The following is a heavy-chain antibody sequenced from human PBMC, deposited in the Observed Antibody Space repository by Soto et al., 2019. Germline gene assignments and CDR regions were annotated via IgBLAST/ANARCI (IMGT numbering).Heavy chain of an antibody. D-gene: IGHD6-13*01. J-gene: IGHJ4*02. CDR1: GGTFSSYR. Sequence: SVKVSCKASGGTFSSYRFNWVRQARGQGLEWLGGVVPIYRTADYAQKFQGRVTITADESTRTVYLELSSLKSQDTALYYCARDSGAKLSSSWGQGTLVTVSS. CDR3: ARDSGAKLSSS. CDR2: VVPIYRTA. V-gene: IGHV1-69*13.